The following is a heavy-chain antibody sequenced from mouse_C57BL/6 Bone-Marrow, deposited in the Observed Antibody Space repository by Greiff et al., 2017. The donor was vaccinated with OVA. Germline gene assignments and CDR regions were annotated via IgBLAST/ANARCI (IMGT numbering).Heavy chain of an antibody. CDR2: IGPEDGET. V-gene: IGHV14-2*01. D-gene: IGHD2-4*01. J-gene: IGHJ4*01. Sequence: EVQLQQSGAELVKPGASVKLSCTASGFTINDYYMHWVKQRPEQGLEWIGRIGPEDGETKYAPKFQGKATITADTSSNTAYLQLSSLTSEDTADYYCARSDDNDDAMDYWGQGTAVTVSS. CDR1: GFTINDYY. CDR3: ARSDDNDDAMDY.